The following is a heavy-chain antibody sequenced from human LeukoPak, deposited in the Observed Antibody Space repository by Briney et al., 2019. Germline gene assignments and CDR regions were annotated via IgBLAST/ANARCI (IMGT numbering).Heavy chain of an antibody. CDR1: GFTFSSYW. V-gene: IGHV3-7*01. D-gene: IGHD3-10*01. Sequence: GGSLRLSCAASGFTFSSYWMSWVRQAPGKGLEWVANIKQDGSEKYYVDSVKGRFAISRDNAKNSLYLQMNSLRAGDTAVYYCASGPRGSGLDYWGQGTLVTVSS. CDR2: IKQDGSEK. J-gene: IGHJ4*02. CDR3: ASGPRGSGLDY.